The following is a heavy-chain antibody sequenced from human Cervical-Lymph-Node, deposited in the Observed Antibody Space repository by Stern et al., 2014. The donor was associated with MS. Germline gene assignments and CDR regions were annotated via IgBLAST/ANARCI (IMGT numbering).Heavy chain of an antibody. CDR2: TFWDDDK. CDR1: GFSLGTRGVG. D-gene: IGHD2/OR15-2a*01. CDR3: ARRTSLPVILESNWFDP. V-gene: IGHV2-5*02. Sequence: ESGPTLVKATQTLTLTCTFSGFSLGTRGVGVGWIRQTPGKAPEWLAITFWDDDKRYSPSFKNRVTITKDTTKNQVVLAMTNVDAEDTATYFCARRTSLPVILESNWFDPWGQGILVTVSS. J-gene: IGHJ5*02.